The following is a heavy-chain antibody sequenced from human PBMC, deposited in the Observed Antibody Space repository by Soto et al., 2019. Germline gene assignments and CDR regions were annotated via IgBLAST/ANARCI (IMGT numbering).Heavy chain of an antibody. V-gene: IGHV1-18*04. J-gene: IGHJ4*02. CDR3: ARDQTIAVAGVNFDY. D-gene: IGHD6-19*01. Sequence: ASVNVSCKHSGYTFTSYCISWVRQAPGQGLEWMGWISAYNGNTNYAQKLQGRVTMTTDTSTSTAYMELRSLRSDDTAVYYCARDQTIAVAGVNFDYWGQGTLVT. CDR1: GYTFTSYC. CDR2: ISAYNGNT.